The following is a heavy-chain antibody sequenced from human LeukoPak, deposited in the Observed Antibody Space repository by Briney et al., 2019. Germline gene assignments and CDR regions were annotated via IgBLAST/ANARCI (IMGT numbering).Heavy chain of an antibody. D-gene: IGHD1-1*01. J-gene: IGHJ4*02. V-gene: IGHV3-64D*09. Sequence: GGSLRLSCSASGFTLSAYAMYWVRQAPGKGLEYVSGISNNGGSSFYADSVKGRFTISRDNSKNTLYLLMSSLRAEDTAVYYCVKITSVTGGDCWGQGTRLTVSS. CDR3: VKITSVTGGDC. CDR2: ISNNGGSS. CDR1: GFTLSAYA.